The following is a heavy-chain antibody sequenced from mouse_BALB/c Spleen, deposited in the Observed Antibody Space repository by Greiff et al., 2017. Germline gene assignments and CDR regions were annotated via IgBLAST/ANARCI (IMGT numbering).Heavy chain of an antibody. Sequence: EVQLQQSGAELVKPGASVKLSCTASGFNIKDTYMHWVKQRPEQGLEWIGRIDPANGNTKYDPKFQGKATITADTSSNTAYLQLSSLTSEDTAVYYCANNYGNAWFAYWGQGTLVTVSA. J-gene: IGHJ3*01. CDR2: IDPANGNT. CDR3: ANNYGNAWFAY. D-gene: IGHD2-1*01. CDR1: GFNIKDTY. V-gene: IGHV14-3*02.